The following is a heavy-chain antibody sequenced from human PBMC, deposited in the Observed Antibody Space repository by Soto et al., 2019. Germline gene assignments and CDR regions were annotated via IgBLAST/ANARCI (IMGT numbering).Heavy chain of an antibody. Sequence: EVQLVESGGGLIQPGGSLKLSCAASGFTVGNNYMSWVRQAPGQGLEWVSLIYSSGTTKYADSVKGRFTVSRENGKNRLYLQMNSLRAEDRAVYYCAKDGRGSGSHYNSFGYWGQGPLVTVSS. D-gene: IGHD3-10*01. CDR3: AKDGRGSGSHYNSFGY. J-gene: IGHJ4*02. CDR1: GFTVGNNY. V-gene: IGHV3-53*01. CDR2: IYSSGTT.